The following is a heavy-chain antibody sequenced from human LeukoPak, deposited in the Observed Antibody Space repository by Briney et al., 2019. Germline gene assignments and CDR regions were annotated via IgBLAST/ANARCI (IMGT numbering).Heavy chain of an antibody. CDR3: VGYYFDH. V-gene: IGHV3-23*01. J-gene: IGHJ4*02. CDR1: GFTFSSYA. Sequence: PGGSLRLSCAASGFTFSSYAMSWVRQAPGKGLEWVSDISDSGGSTYYADSVKGRFTISRDNSKNTLYLQMNTLRAEDTAVYCCVGYYFDHWGQGTLVTVSS. CDR2: ISDSGGST.